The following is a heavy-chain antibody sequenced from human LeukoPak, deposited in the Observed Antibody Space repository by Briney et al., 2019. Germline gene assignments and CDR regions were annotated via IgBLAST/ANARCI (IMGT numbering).Heavy chain of an antibody. CDR2: MNPNSGNT. CDR1: GYTFTSCD. J-gene: IGHJ4*02. D-gene: IGHD3-10*01. Sequence: ASVKVSCKASGYTFTSCDINWVRQATGQGLEWMGWMNPNSGNTGYAQKFQGRVTMTRNTSISTAYMELSSLRSEDTAVYYCARITMVRGVIGYWGQGTLVTVSS. CDR3: ARITMVRGVIGY. V-gene: IGHV1-8*01.